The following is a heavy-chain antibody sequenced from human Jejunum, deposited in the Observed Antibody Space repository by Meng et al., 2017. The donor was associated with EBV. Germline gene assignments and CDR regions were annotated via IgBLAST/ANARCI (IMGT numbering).Heavy chain of an antibody. D-gene: IGHD6-19*01. J-gene: IGHJ4*02. Sequence: QVQLQQWGAGLLKPSETLSLTCAVYGGSFNYYYWTWIRQPPGKGLEWIGEIIHSGSTNYDPSLKSRVTISVDRSKNQFSLKLTSVTAADTAVYYCARKAVPGTFARPKFDYWGQGTLVTVFS. CDR3: ARKAVPGTFARPKFDY. CDR1: GGSFNYYY. V-gene: IGHV4-34*12. CDR2: IIHSGST.